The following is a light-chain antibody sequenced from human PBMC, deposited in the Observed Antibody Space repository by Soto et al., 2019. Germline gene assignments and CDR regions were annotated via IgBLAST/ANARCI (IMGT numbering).Light chain of an antibody. Sequence: EIVLTQSPGTLSLSPGERATLSCGASESVSFNYLAWYQQKVGLAPRLLIYDASRRATGTPDRFSGSGSGIDFTLTISRLEPEDFALYVCHQYGSSPYTFAQGTNLEIK. J-gene: IGKJ2*01. CDR2: DAS. CDR1: ESVSFNY. V-gene: IGKV3D-20*01. CDR3: HQYGSSPYT.